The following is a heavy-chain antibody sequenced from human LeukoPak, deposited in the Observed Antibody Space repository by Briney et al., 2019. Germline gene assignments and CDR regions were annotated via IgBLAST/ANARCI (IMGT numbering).Heavy chain of an antibody. CDR3: ARPPHLIGAAGTYNWFDA. J-gene: IGHJ5*02. CDR1: GYTYTGYY. V-gene: IGHV1-2*02. CDR2: RNPNSCGT. D-gene: IGHD6-13*01. Sequence: ASVTVSFKASGYTYTGYYMHWVRQAPGQGLAWMGWRNPNSCGTHYAQKFQGRVTMTSDTYISTASMDLSSLRSDDTAVYYCARPPHLIGAAGTYNWFDAWGQGTLVTASS.